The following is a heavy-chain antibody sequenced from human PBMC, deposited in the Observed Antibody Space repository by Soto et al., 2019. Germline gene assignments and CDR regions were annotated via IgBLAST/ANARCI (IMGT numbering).Heavy chain of an antibody. D-gene: IGHD5-18*01. Sequence: EVQLLESGGGLVQPGGSLRLSCAASGFTFSSFAMSWVRQAPGKGLEWVSAISDSGASTYYAASVKGRFTISRDNSKNTLYLQMHSLRAEDTAVYLCARDRGSSYGLGVNWGQGTLVTVSS. CDR1: GFTFSSFA. CDR3: ARDRGSSYGLGVN. V-gene: IGHV3-23*01. J-gene: IGHJ4*02. CDR2: ISDSGAST.